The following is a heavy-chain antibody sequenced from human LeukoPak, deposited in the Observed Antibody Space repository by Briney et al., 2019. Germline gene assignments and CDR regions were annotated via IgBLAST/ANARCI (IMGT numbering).Heavy chain of an antibody. CDR2: IYTSGST. CDR3: ARVGDSSGYENWFDP. J-gene: IGHJ5*02. V-gene: IGHV4-4*07. CDR1: GGSISSYY. D-gene: IGHD3-22*01. Sequence: TSXXLXLTCTVSGGSISSYYWSWIRQPAGKGLEWIGRIYTSGSTNYNPSLESRVTMSVDTSSNQFSLKLSSVTAADTAVYYCARVGDSSGYENWFDPWGQGTLVTVSS.